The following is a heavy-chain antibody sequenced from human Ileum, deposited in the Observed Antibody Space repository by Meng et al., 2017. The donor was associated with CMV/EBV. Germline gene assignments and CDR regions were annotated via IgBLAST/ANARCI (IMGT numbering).Heavy chain of an antibody. CDR3: AKDGFGGADFDY. CDR2: IRYDGSNE. D-gene: IGHD3-16*01. J-gene: IGHJ4*02. CDR1: GLTFSNYG. Sequence: HVQLVQSGGGVVQPGGSLRISCAASGLTFSNYGIHWVSQAPGKGLEWVAFIRYDGSNEYYADSVKGRFTISRDNSKNTLYLQMNSLKPGDTAVYYCAKDGFGGADFDYWGQGTLVTVSS. V-gene: IGHV3-30*02.